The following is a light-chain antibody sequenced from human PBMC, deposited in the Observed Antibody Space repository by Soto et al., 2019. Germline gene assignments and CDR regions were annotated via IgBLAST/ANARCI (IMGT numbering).Light chain of an antibody. Sequence: EVVLTQSPGTLSLSPGERATLSCRASQSVSSSYLAWYQQKPGQAPRLLIYGASSRATGIPDRFSGSGSGTDFALNISRLEPEDFAVYYCQQYGSSPPGYTCEQGTKLEIK. V-gene: IGKV3-20*01. J-gene: IGKJ2*01. CDR2: GAS. CDR3: QQYGSSPPGYT. CDR1: QSVSSSY.